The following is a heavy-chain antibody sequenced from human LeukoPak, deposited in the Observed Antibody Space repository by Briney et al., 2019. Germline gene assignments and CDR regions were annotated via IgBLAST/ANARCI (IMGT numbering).Heavy chain of an antibody. Sequence: GESLRISCKGSGYSFTSYCIGWVRQMPGKGLEWMGIIYPGDSDTRYSPSFQGQVTISADKSISTAYLQWSSLKASDTAMYYCARHIAVAYYYYGMDVWGQGTTVTVSS. CDR3: ARHIAVAYYYYGMDV. CDR2: IYPGDSDT. D-gene: IGHD6-19*01. CDR1: GYSFTSYC. V-gene: IGHV5-51*01. J-gene: IGHJ6*02.